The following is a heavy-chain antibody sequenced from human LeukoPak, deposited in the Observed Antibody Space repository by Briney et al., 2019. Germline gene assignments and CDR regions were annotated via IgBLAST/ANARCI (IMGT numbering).Heavy chain of an antibody. Sequence: PGGSLRLSCAASGFTFSTYSMNWVRQAPGKGLEWVSVIYSGGSTYYADSVKGRFTISRDNSKNTLYLQMNSLRVEDTAVYYCVRQIWSWGQGTLVTVSS. CDR3: VRQIWS. V-gene: IGHV3-66*04. CDR1: GFTFSTYS. D-gene: IGHD2-15*01. J-gene: IGHJ4*02. CDR2: IYSGGST.